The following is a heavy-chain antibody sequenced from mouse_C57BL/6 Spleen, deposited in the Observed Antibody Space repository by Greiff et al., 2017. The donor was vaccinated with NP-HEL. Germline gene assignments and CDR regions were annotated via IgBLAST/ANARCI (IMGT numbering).Heavy chain of an antibody. J-gene: IGHJ2*01. CDR2: ISYDGSN. D-gene: IGHD1-1*01. V-gene: IGHV3-6*01. Sequence: ESGPGLVKPSQSLSLTCSVTGYSITSGYYWNWIRQFPGNKLEWMGYISYDGSNNYNPSLKNRISITRDTSKNQFFLKLNSVTTEDTATYYCARAFDYYGSSLDYWGQGTTLTVSS. CDR3: ARAFDYYGSSLDY. CDR1: GYSITSGYY.